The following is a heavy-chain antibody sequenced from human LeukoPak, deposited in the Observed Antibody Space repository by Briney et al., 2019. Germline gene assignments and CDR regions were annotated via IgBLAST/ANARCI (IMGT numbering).Heavy chain of an antibody. V-gene: IGHV3-30*14. J-gene: IGHJ4*02. D-gene: IGHD1-7*01. Sequence: PGGSLRLSYATSGFTFRSYAMHWVRKAPDKGLEWVAVMSYTGDDKYYAGSVKGRFTISRDNSKNTLYLQMNSLRTEDTAVYYCGRDLGDSNWKYVDSWGQGTLVTVSS. CDR1: GFTFRSYA. CDR3: GRDLGDSNWKYVDS. CDR2: MSYTGDDK.